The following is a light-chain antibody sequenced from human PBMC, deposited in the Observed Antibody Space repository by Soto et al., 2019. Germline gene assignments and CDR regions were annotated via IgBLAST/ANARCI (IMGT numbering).Light chain of an antibody. CDR1: QSLSSNY. Sequence: EIVLTQSPGTLSLSPGERATLSCWASQSLSSNYLAWYQQKPGQAPRLLISGSSIRATGIPARFSASGSGTNFTLTISSLEPEDFAVFYCQQYGSSPFTFGPGTKVDFK. J-gene: IGKJ3*01. CDR2: GSS. V-gene: IGKV3-20*01. CDR3: QQYGSSPFT.